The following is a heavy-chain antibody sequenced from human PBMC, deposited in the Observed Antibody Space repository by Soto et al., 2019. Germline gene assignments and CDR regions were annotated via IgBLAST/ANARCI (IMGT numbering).Heavy chain of an antibody. V-gene: IGHV4-30-2*01. CDR3: ARAPGYCSSTSCYGYYYYYGMDV. CDR1: GGSISSGGYS. D-gene: IGHD2-2*01. J-gene: IGHJ6*02. CDR2: IYHSGST. Sequence: QLQLQESGSGLVKPSQTLSLTCAVSGGSISSGGYSWSWIRQPPGKGLEWIGYIYHSGSTYYNPPLKSRVTISVDRSTNQFSLKLSSVTAADTAVYYCARAPGYCSSTSCYGYYYYYGMDVWGQGTTVTVSS.